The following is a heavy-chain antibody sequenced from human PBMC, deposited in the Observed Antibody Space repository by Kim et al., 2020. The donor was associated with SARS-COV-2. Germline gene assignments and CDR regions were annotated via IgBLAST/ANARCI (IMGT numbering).Heavy chain of an antibody. V-gene: IGHV3-30*04. D-gene: IGHD4-17*01. CDR1: GFTFSSYA. Sequence: GGSLRLSCAASGFTFSSYAMHWVRQAPGKGLEWVAVISYDGSNKYYADSVKGRFTISRDNSKNTLYLQMNSLRAEDTAVYYCARDPSGDYSYYFDYWGQGTLVTVSS. CDR2: ISYDGSNK. CDR3: ARDPSGDYSYYFDY. J-gene: IGHJ4*02.